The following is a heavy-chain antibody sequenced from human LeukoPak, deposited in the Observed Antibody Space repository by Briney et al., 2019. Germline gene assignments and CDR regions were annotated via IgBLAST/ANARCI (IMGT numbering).Heavy chain of an antibody. D-gene: IGHD3-10*01. J-gene: IGHJ4*02. CDR1: GFTFSSYA. CDR2: ISGSGGST. V-gene: IGHV3-23*01. CDR3: ARAVRYGSGSYLLYYSDY. Sequence: GGSLRLSCAASGFTFSSYAMSWVRQAPGKGLEWVSAISGSGGSTYYADSVKGRFTISRDNSKNTLYLQMNSLKTEDTAVYYCARAVRYGSGSYLLYYSDYWGQGTLVTVSS.